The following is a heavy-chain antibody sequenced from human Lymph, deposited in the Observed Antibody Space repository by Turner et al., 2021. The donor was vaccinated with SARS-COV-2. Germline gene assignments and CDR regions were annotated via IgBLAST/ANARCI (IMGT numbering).Heavy chain of an antibody. CDR2: MNPNSGNT. V-gene: IGHV1-8*01. J-gene: IGHJ5*02. CDR3: ARGAQWTVWFDP. CDR1: AYTSTSYD. D-gene: IGHD6-19*01. Sequence: QVQLVQSGAEVTKPGASVKVSCKASAYTSTSYDINWVRQATGQELEWMGWMNPNSGNTGYAQRFQGRVTMTRNTSISTAYMELSSVGSEDTAVYYCARGAQWTVWFDPWGQGTLVTVSS.